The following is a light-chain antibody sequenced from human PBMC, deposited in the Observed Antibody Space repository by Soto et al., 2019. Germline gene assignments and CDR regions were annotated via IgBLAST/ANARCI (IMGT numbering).Light chain of an antibody. CDR3: AAWDDSLRVWV. J-gene: IGLJ3*02. CDR2: RND. Sequence: QSVLTQPPSASGTPGQRVTISCSGSPSNIGNNFAYWYQQLPGTSPKLLIYRNDQRSSGVPDRFSGSKSGTSASLAISELQSEDEADYYCAAWDDSLRVWVFGGGTKLTVL. CDR1: PSNIGNNF. V-gene: IGLV1-47*01.